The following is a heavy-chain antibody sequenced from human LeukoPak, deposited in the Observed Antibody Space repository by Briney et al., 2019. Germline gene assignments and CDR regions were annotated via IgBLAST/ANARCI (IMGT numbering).Heavy chain of an antibody. D-gene: IGHD3-22*01. Sequence: SVKVSCKASGGTFSSYTISWVRQAPGQGLEWMGRIIPILGIANYAQKFQGRVTITADKSTSTAYMELSSLRSEDTAVYYCARVVYYDSSGYPHWFDPWGQGTLVTVSS. J-gene: IGHJ5*02. CDR2: IIPILGIA. CDR3: ARVVYYDSSGYPHWFDP. CDR1: GGTFSSYT. V-gene: IGHV1-69*02.